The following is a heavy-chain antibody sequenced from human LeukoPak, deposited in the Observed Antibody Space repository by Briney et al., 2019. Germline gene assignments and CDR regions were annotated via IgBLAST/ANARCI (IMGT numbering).Heavy chain of an antibody. CDR2: INPSGGST. J-gene: IGHJ6*03. V-gene: IGHV1-46*01. CDR1: GYTFTSYY. CDR3: ARDSARDGYNYWDYYYYMDV. D-gene: IGHD5-24*01. Sequence: GASVKVSCKASGYTFTSYYIHWVRQAPGQGLEWMGIINPSGGSTSYAQKFQGRVTMTRDMSTSTVYMELSSLRSEDTAVYYCARDSARDGYNYWDYYYYMDVWGKGTTVTVSS.